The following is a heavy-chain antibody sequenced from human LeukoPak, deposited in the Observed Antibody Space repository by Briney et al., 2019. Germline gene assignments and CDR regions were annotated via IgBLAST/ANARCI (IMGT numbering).Heavy chain of an antibody. J-gene: IGHJ4*02. Sequence: GGSLRLSCAASGFTFSSYAMHWVRQAPGKGLEWVSTISDGGGSTYYADSVKGRFTISRDNSKNTLSLQMDSLRAEDTAVYYCTKDRWRSGGSGGGDYWGQGTLVPVSS. D-gene: IGHD2-15*01. V-gene: IGHV3-23*01. CDR1: GFTFSSYA. CDR3: TKDRWRSGGSGGGDY. CDR2: ISDGGGST.